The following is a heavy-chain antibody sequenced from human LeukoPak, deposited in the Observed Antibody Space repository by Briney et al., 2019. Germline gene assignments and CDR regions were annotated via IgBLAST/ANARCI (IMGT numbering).Heavy chain of an antibody. D-gene: IGHD3-22*01. Sequence: GSLRLSCAVSGITLSNYAMTWVRQAPGKGLEWVAGISGSGGGTKYADSVKGRFTISRDNSKNTLYLQMNDLRVDDAAVYFCAKRGVVIRVILVGLHKEAYYFDSWGQGALVTVSS. CDR3: AKRGVVIRVILVGLHKEAYYFDS. CDR1: GITLSNYA. CDR2: ISGSGGGT. J-gene: IGHJ4*02. V-gene: IGHV3-23*01.